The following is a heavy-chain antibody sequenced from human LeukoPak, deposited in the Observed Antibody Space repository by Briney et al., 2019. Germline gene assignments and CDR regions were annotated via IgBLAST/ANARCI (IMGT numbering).Heavy chain of an antibody. CDR3: ARVYYSSSYDYWYFDL. CDR1: GGSIRNYY. Sequence: SETLSLTCTVSGGSIRNYYWSWIRQPPGKGLEWIGYIYYSGSTNYNPSLKSRVTISVDTSKNQFSLKLCSVTAADTAVYYCARVYYSSSYDYWYFDLWGRGTLVTVSS. J-gene: IGHJ2*01. D-gene: IGHD6-13*01. V-gene: IGHV4-59*01. CDR2: IYYSGST.